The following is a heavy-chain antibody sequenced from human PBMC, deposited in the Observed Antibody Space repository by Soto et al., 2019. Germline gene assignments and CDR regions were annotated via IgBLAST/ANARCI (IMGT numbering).Heavy chain of an antibody. Sequence: SETLSLTCAVSGGSISSGGYSWSWIRQPPGKGLEWIGYIYHSGSTYYNPSLKSRVTISVDRSKNQFSLKLSSVTAADTAVYYCARGAYDILTGHKGGFDYGGQGPLVTVPS. J-gene: IGHJ4*02. CDR3: ARGAYDILTGHKGGFDY. D-gene: IGHD3-9*01. CDR2: IYHSGST. CDR1: GGSISSGGYS. V-gene: IGHV4-30-2*01.